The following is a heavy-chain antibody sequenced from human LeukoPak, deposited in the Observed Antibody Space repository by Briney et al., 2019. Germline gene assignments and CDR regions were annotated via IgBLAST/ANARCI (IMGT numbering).Heavy chain of an antibody. Sequence: GGSLRLSCAASGFTFSSYSMNWVRQAPGKGLEWVSSISSSSSYIYYADSVKGRFTISRDNAKNSLYLQMNSLRAEDTAVYYCARGVGYGHYFDYWGQGTLVTVSS. V-gene: IGHV3-21*01. D-gene: IGHD4-17*01. CDR1: GFTFSSYS. J-gene: IGHJ4*02. CDR2: ISSSSSYI. CDR3: ARGVGYGHYFDY.